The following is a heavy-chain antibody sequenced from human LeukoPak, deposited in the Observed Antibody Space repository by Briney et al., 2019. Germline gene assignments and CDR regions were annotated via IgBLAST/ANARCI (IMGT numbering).Heavy chain of an antibody. D-gene: IGHD1-26*01. CDR2: IIPIFGTA. Sequence: SVKVSCKASGYTFSSYAISWVRQAPGQGLEWMGGIIPIFGTANYAQKFQGRVTITADKSTSTAYMELSSLRSEDTAVYYCASPLVGAIPGFDYWGQGTLVTVSS. CDR1: GYTFSSYA. J-gene: IGHJ4*02. V-gene: IGHV1-69*06. CDR3: ASPLVGAIPGFDY.